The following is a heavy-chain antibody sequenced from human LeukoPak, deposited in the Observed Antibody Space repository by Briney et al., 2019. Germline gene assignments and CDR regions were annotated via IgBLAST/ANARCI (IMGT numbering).Heavy chain of an antibody. CDR2: IIPILGIA. V-gene: IGHV1-69*04. CDR3: ARGNWDGSGSYNHHAFDI. CDR1: GGTFSSYA. Sequence: SVKVSCKASGGTFSSYAISWVRQAPGQGLEWMGRIIPILGIANYAQKFQGRVTITADKSTSTAYMELSSLRSEDTAVYYCARGNWDGSGSYNHHAFDIWGQGTMVTVSS. D-gene: IGHD3-10*01. J-gene: IGHJ3*02.